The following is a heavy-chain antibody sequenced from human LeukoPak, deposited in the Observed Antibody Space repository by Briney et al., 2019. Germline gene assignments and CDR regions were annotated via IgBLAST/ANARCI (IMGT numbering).Heavy chain of an antibody. CDR1: GFTFSSYA. D-gene: IGHD3-16*01. CDR2: ISSSSSSI. CDR3: ARENYADLFDY. J-gene: IGHJ4*02. V-gene: IGHV3-48*01. Sequence: GGSLRLSCAASGFTFSSYAMSWVRQAPGKGLECISYISSSSSSIYSADSVQGRFTVSRDNAKNSLFLQMNSLRAEDTAVYYCARENYADLFDYWGQGTLVTVSS.